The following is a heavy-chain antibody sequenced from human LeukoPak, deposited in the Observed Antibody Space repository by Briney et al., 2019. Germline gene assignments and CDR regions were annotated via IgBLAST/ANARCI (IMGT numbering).Heavy chain of an antibody. CDR3: AKGFGVSSSGLDY. D-gene: IGHD2-15*01. Sequence: GRSLRLSCAASGFTFDDYAMHWVRQAPGKGLEWVSGISWNSGSIGYADSVKGRFTISRDNAKNSLYLQMNSLRAEDMALYYCAKGFGVSSSGLDYWGQGTLVTVPS. CDR2: ISWNSGSI. CDR1: GFTFDDYA. V-gene: IGHV3-9*03. J-gene: IGHJ4*02.